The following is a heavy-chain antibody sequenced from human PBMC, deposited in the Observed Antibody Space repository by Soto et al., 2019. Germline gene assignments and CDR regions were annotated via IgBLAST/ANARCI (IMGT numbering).Heavy chain of an antibody. CDR1: VGSIGSSSYY. D-gene: IGHD3-22*01. J-gene: IGHJ6*02. CDR3: ARISSGYYKGYYYGMDV. V-gene: IGHV4-39*01. CDR2: IYYSGST. Sequence: SEALSVTGAVSVGSIGSSSYYWGWILQPPGKGLEWIGSIYYSGSTYYNPSLKSRVTISVDTSKNQFSLKLSSVTAADTAVYYCARISSGYYKGYYYGMDVWGQGTTVTVSS.